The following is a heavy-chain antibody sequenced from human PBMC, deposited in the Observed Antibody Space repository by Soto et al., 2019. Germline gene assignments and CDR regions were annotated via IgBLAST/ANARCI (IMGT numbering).Heavy chain of an antibody. V-gene: IGHV3-53*01. CDR1: GLTISGKKY. D-gene: IGHD2-21*02. Sequence: DVQLVESGGGLIQPGESLRLSCAAFGLTISGKKYVAWVRQAPGKGLEWVSALYDVDGSFYADSVTGRFTTSSDSSKTTVYLQMNDLRPDDTAVYYCASLGVGDWANYYYYYGMDVWGQGTTVTVSS. CDR3: ASLGVGDWANYYYYYGMDV. CDR2: LYDVDGS. J-gene: IGHJ6*02.